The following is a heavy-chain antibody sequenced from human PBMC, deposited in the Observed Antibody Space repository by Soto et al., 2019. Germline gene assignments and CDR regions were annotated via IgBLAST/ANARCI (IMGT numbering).Heavy chain of an antibody. D-gene: IGHD5-12*01. CDR3: ARGVVSTGYFDY. CDR2: SRDKVHSHTT. J-gene: IGHJ4*02. CDR1: GFTFSDHY. V-gene: IGHV3-72*01. Sequence: EVQLAESGGGLVQPGGSLRLSCAASGFTFSDHYMDWVRQAPGKGLERVGRSRDKVHSHTTEYAASVKGRFTISRGDSENSLYLQMNSLKTEDTAVYYCARGVVSTGYFDYWGQGTLVTVSS.